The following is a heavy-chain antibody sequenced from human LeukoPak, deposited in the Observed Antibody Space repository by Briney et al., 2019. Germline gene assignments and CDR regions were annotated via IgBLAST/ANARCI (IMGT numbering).Heavy chain of an antibody. J-gene: IGHJ4*02. V-gene: IGHV3-21*01. Sequence: GGSLRLSCAASGFSFTNYAMNWVRQAPGKGLEWVSTISGSGGGTYYADSVKGRFTISRDNAKNSLYLQMNSLRAEDTAVYYCARRLDYWGQGTLVTVSS. CDR2: ISGSGGGT. CDR1: GFSFTNYA. CDR3: ARRLDY.